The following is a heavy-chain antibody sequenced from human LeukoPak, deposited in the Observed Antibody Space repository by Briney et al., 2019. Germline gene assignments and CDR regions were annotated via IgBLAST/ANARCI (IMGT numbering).Heavy chain of an antibody. V-gene: IGHV1-2*02. CDR3: ARLAVGNDA. CDR1: GYTFIDYY. D-gene: IGHD6-19*01. CDR2: IHPNSGGT. Sequence: ASVTVSCKASGYTFIDYYMHWVRQAPGQAPGQGLEWMGWIHPNSGGTNYAQKFQGRVTMTRDTSISTAYMELSRLSSDDTAVYYCARLAVGNDAWGQGTLVTVSS. J-gene: IGHJ4*02.